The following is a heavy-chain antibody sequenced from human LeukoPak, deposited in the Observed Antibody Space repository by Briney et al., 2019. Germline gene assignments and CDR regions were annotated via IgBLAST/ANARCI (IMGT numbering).Heavy chain of an antibody. J-gene: IGHJ4*02. CDR2: ISSNSRHI. CDR1: GFTFSSYE. V-gene: IGHV3-21*01. CDR3: ARVAEAAAFDS. D-gene: IGHD6-13*01. Sequence: GGSLRLSCAASGFTFSSYEMNWVRQAPGKGLEWVSSISSNSRHIYYADSMRGRFTISRDNAKKSLYLQMNSLKPEDTAVYYCARVAEAAAFDSWGQGTLVTVSS.